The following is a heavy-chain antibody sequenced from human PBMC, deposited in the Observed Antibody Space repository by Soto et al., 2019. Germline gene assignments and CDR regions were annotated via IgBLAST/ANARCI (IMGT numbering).Heavy chain of an antibody. CDR1: GFSFSAST. Sequence: GGSLRLSCTASGFSFSASTIHWVRQASGKGLEWVGRIRSKANNYAPAYGASVKGRFTISRDDSKNTAYPQMNSLKTEDTAVYYCATLNCSSSSCYIFYYGMDVWGQGTTVTVSS. CDR3: ATLNCSSSSCYIFYYGMDV. V-gene: IGHV3-73*01. D-gene: IGHD2-2*01. J-gene: IGHJ6*02. CDR2: IRSKANNYAP.